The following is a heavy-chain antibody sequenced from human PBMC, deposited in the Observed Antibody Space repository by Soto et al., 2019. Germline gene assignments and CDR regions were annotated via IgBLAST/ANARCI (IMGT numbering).Heavy chain of an antibody. D-gene: IGHD3-22*01. CDR3: ARGIDYYDSSGYYLAGRFDY. V-gene: IGHV1-69*13. CDR2: IIPIFGTA. CDR1: GGTFSSYA. J-gene: IGHJ4*02. Sequence: ASVKVSCKASGGTFSSYAISWVRQAPGQGLEWMGGIIPIFGTANYAQKFQGRVTITADESTSTAYMELSSLRSEDTAVYYCARGIDYYDSSGYYLAGRFDYWGQGTLVTVS.